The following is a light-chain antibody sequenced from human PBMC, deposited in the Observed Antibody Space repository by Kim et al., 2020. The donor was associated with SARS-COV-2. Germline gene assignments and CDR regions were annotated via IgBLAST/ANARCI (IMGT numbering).Light chain of an antibody. V-gene: IGLV3-21*04. J-gene: IGLJ1*01. CDR3: HVWDSSSNHPGV. CDR2: YFS. CDR1: TIVSEG. Sequence: PGTTAKTTCTRNTIVSEGVPWYQQQPGQAPVLLIYYFSERPSGIPGRFYGSNSGNTATLTISRVGAGDEADYYCHVWDSSSNHPGVFGTGTKVTVL.